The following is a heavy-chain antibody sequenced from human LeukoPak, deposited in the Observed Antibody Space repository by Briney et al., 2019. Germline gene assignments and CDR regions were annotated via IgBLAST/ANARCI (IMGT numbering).Heavy chain of an antibody. CDR1: GYTFTSYG. CDR3: ARDGGLGELSLSPYYFDY. Sequence: KPGASVKVSCKASGYTFTSYGIIWVRQAPGQGLEWMGWISAYNGNTNYAQKLQGRVTMTTDTSTSAAYMELRSLGSDDTAVYYCARDGGLGELSLSPYYFDYWGQGTLVTVSS. V-gene: IGHV1-18*04. J-gene: IGHJ4*02. CDR2: ISAYNGNT. D-gene: IGHD3-16*02.